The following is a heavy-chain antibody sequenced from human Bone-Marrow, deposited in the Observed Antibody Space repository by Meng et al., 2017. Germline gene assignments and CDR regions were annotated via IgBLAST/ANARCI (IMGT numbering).Heavy chain of an antibody. J-gene: IGHJ4*02. CDR3: ARGQGRGYSYGWIDY. CDR2: MNPNSGNT. V-gene: IGHV1-8*03. D-gene: IGHD5-18*01. CDR1: GYTFTGYY. Sequence: ASVKVSCKASGYTFTGYYMHWVRQAPGQGLEWMGWMNPNSGNTGYAQKFQGRVTITRNTSISTAYMELSSLRSEDTAVYYCARGQGRGYSYGWIDYWGQGTLVTVSS.